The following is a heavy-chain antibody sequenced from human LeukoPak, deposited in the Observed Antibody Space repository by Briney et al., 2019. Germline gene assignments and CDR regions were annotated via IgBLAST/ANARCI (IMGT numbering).Heavy chain of an antibody. CDR3: ARGDRYCSGGSCYLAYYYYYMDV. V-gene: IGHV4-34*01. CDR1: GGSFSGYY. J-gene: IGHJ6*03. D-gene: IGHD2-15*01. Sequence: SETLSLTCAVYGGSFSGYYWSWIRQPPGKGLEWIGEINHSGSTNYNPYLKSRVTISVDTSKNQFSLKLSSVTAADTAVYYCARGDRYCSGGSCYLAYYYYYMDVWGKGTTVTVSS. CDR2: INHSGST.